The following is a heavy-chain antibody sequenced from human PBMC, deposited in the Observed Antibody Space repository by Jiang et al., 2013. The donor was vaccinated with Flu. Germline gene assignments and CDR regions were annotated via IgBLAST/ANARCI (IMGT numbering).Heavy chain of an antibody. CDR2: IIPIFGTA. D-gene: IGHD1-7*01. CDR3: ARGMNWNYYFDY. CDR1: GGTFSSYA. J-gene: IGHJ4*02. V-gene: IGHV1-69*01. Sequence: KASGGTFSSYAISWVRQAPGQGLEWMGGIIPIFGTANYAQKFQGRVTITADESTSTAYMELSSLRFEDTAVYYCARGMNWNYYFDYWGQGTLVTVSS.